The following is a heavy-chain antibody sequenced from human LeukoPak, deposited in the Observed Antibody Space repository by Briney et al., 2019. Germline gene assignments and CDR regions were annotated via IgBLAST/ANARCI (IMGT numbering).Heavy chain of an antibody. D-gene: IGHD2/OR15-2a*01. CDR1: GYIFTGSY. CDR3: VRVRYPFAEYYIDY. Sequence: ASVKDSCKASGYIFTGSYMHCVRQAPGQGLEWMGWIYPNSGDTNYAQKFQSRVTMTRDTSISTAYMEMSRARADDTRAYFSVRVRYPFAEYYIDYWRQGTLVTVSS. CDR2: IYPNSGDT. J-gene: IGHJ4*02. V-gene: IGHV1-2*02.